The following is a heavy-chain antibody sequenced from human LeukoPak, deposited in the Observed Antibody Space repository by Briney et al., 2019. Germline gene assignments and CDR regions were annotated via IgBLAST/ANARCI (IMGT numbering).Heavy chain of an antibody. CDR2: IWYDGSNK. D-gene: IGHD6-19*01. CDR1: GFTFSSYG. Sequence: GRSLRLSCAASGFTFSSYGMHWVRQAPGKGLEWVAVIWYDGSNKYYADSVKGRFTISRDNSKSTLYLQMNSLRAEDTAVYYCARDLFAVPGRYYYYGMDVWGQGTTVTVSS. V-gene: IGHV3-33*01. J-gene: IGHJ6*02. CDR3: ARDLFAVPGRYYYYGMDV.